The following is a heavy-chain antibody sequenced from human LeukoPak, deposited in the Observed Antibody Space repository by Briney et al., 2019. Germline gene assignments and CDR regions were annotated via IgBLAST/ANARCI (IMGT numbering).Heavy chain of an antibody. J-gene: IGHJ5*02. CDR1: GYTFTGYY. CDR2: INPNSGGT. D-gene: IGHD2-2*01. Sequence: GASVKVSCKASGYTFTGYYMHWVRQAPGQGLEWMGWINPNSGGTNYAQKFQGRVTMTRDTSISTAYMELSRLRSDDTVVYYCARGCSDIVVVPAAMPLGGNWFDPWGQGTLVTVSS. CDR3: ARGCSDIVVVPAAMPLGGNWFDP. V-gene: IGHV1-2*02.